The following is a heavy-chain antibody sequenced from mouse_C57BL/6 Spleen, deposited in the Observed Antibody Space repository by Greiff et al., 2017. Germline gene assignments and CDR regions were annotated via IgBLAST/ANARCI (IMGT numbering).Heavy chain of an antibody. V-gene: IGHV1-81*01. CDR2: IYPRSGNT. J-gene: IGHJ2*01. CDR3: ARERDYGSSYYFDY. CDR1: GYTFTSYG. Sequence: VKLVESGAELARPGASVKLSCKASGYTFTSYGISWVKQRTGQGLEWIGEIYPRSGNTYYNEKFKGKATLTADKSSSTAYLELRSLTSEDSAVYFCARERDYGSSYYFDYWGQGTTLTVSS. D-gene: IGHD1-1*01.